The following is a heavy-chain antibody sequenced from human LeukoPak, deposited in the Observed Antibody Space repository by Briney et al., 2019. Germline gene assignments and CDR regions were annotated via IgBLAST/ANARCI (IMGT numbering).Heavy chain of an antibody. CDR1: GFAFSSYW. V-gene: IGHV3-7*01. J-gene: IGHJ5*02. CDR3: AKDRGYSKYNWFDP. D-gene: IGHD6-13*01. CDR2: IKPDGSGK. Sequence: GGSLRLSCAASGFAFSSYWMTWVRQAPGKGLEWVANIKPDGSGKNYVDSVKGRFTISRDNAKNSLYLQMKGLRVEDTAVYYCAKDRGYSKYNWFDPWGQGTLVTVSS.